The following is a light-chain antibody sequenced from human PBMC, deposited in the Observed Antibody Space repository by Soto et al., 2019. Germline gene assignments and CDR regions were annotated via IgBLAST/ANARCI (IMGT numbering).Light chain of an antibody. V-gene: IGLV2-14*01. J-gene: IGLJ1*01. CDR2: DVS. CDR1: SSDVGGYNY. CDR3: SSYTSRSTLV. Sequence: QSVLTQPASVSGSPGQSITISFTGTSSDVGGYNYVSWYQQHPGKAPKLMIYDVSNRPSGVSNRFSGSKSGNTASLTISGLQAEDEADYYCSSYTSRSTLVFGTGTKLTVL.